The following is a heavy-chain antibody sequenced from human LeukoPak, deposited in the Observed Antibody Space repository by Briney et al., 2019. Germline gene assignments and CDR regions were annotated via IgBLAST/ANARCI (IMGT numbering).Heavy chain of an antibody. D-gene: IGHD6-19*01. J-gene: IGHJ4*02. Sequence: GGSLRLSCETSGFTFRNYGMSWVRQAPGKGLEWVSKISSSGSAIYYADSVKGRFTISRDNAKSSLYLQMNSLRVEDTAVYYCARGGSLGYWGQGTLVTVSS. CDR3: ARGGSLGY. CDR2: ISSSGSAI. V-gene: IGHV3-48*04. CDR1: GFTFRNYG.